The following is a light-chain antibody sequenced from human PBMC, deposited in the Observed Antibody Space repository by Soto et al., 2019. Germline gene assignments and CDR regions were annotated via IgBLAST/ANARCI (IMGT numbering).Light chain of an antibody. CDR3: RSYAGGNNLL. Sequence: QSALTQPPSASGSLGQSVTISCSGASSDIGGYNYVAWYQQHPGKAPKLIIYEVNKRPSGVPDRFSGSKSGNTASLTVSGLQAEDDADYSCRSYAGGNNLLFGGGTKVTVL. CDR1: SSDIGGYNY. J-gene: IGLJ2*01. V-gene: IGLV2-8*01. CDR2: EVN.